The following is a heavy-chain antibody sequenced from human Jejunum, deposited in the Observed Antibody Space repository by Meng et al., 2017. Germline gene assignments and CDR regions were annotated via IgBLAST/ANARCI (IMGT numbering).Heavy chain of an antibody. Sequence: QVQRGQSGAEVKKPGASVKVSCKASGYTFTSYDINWVRQATGQGLEWMGWINPHSGNSGDAQKFQGRVTITRNTSMNTVYMELSSLRSEDTAVYYCARGLGSDFLEYFQHWGQGTLVTVSS. CDR1: GYTFTSYD. CDR2: INPHSGNS. D-gene: IGHD2-21*02. CDR3: ARGLGSDFLEYFQH. J-gene: IGHJ1*01. V-gene: IGHV1-8*02.